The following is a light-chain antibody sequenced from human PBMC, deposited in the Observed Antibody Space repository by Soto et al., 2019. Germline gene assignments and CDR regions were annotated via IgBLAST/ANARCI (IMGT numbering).Light chain of an antibody. CDR1: QGISSY. CDR2: AAS. Sequence: DIQLTQSPSFLSASVGDRVTITCRASQGISSYLAWYQQKPGEAPKRLIYAASSLQSGVPSRFSGSGSGTEFTLTISSLQPEDFATYYCLQHNSYPWTFGQGTKVDIK. J-gene: IGKJ1*01. V-gene: IGKV1-9*01. CDR3: LQHNSYPWT.